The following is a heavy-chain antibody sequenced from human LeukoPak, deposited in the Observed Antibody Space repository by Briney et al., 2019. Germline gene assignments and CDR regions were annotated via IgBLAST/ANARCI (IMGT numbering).Heavy chain of an antibody. J-gene: IGHJ4*02. CDR3: ARSLDTAMDPLDY. Sequence: SETLSLSCTVSGGSITSGDSDWSWIRQPPGKGLEWIGYIYYSGSTYYNPSLKSRVTVSVDTSKNQFSLKLRSVTAADTAVYYCARSLDTAMDPLDYWGQGTLVTVSS. CDR2: IYYSGST. CDR1: GGSITSGDSD. V-gene: IGHV4-30-4*08. D-gene: IGHD5-18*01.